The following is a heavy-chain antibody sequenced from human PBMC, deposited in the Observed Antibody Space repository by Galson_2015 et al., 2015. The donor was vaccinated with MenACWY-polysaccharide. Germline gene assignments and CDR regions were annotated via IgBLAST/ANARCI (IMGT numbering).Heavy chain of an antibody. D-gene: IGHD2-2*01. J-gene: IGHJ4*02. CDR2: INAGNGNT. V-gene: IGHV1-3*01. CDR3: ARANIVVVPAFFDY. Sequence: SVKVSCKASGYTFTSYAMHWGRQAPRQRLEWMGWINAGNGNTKYSQKFQGRVTITRDTSASTAYMELSSLRSEDTAVYYCARANIVVVPAFFDYWGQGTLVTVSS. CDR1: GYTFTSYA.